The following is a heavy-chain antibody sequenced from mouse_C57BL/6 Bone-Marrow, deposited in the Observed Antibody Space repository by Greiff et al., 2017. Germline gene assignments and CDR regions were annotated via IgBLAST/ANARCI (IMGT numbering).Heavy chain of an antibody. J-gene: IGHJ3*01. CDR3: ARQGGGYSSWFAY. CDR2: IYPRSGNT. Sequence: VQLQESGAELARPGASVKLSCKASGYTFTSYGISWVKQRTGQGLEWIGEIYPRSGNTYYNEKFKGKATLTADKSSSTAYMALRSLTSEDSAVYFCARQGGGYSSWFAYWGQGTLVTVSA. CDR1: GYTFTSYG. D-gene: IGHD2-3*01. V-gene: IGHV1-81*01.